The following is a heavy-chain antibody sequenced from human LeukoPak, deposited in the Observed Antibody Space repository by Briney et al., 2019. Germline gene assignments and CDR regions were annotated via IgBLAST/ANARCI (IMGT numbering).Heavy chain of an antibody. D-gene: IGHD2-2*01. CDR2: INPNSGDT. CDR3: ARDYCSSTSCLFDY. V-gene: IGHV1-2*06. Sequence: GASVKVSCKASGYTFTGYHMHWVRQAPGQGLEWMGRINPNSGDTNYAQKFQGRVTMTRDTSISTAYMVLSRLRSDDTAVYYCARDYCSSTSCLFDYWGQGTLVTVSS. CDR1: GYTFTGYH. J-gene: IGHJ4*02.